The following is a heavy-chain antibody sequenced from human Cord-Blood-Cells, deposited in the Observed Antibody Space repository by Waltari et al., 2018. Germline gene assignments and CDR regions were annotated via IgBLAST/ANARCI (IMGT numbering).Heavy chain of an antibody. CDR2: GNTNSGGT. CDR3: AGATRADAAMYLDY. V-gene: IGHV1-2*02. Sequence: QVQLVPSGAEVNKAEASWEVSCEASGDTLTHYYMHLVRLAAGQAREWRVWGNTNSGGTNNAEKFQGGVTMTRKTSISTAYMELRRLRSDDTAVEYCAGATRADAAMYLDYWGQGTLVTVSS. J-gene: IGHJ4*02. CDR1: GDTLTHYY. D-gene: IGHD5-18*01.